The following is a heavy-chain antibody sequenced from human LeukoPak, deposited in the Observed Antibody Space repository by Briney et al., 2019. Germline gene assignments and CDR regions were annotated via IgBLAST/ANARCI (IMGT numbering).Heavy chain of an antibody. CDR2: IYYSGST. Sequence: SETLSLTCTVSGGSISSSSYYWGWIRQPPGKGLEWIGSIYYSGSTYYNPSLKSLKSRVTISVDTSKNQFSLKLSSVTAADTAVYYCASFYGSGFSSDYWGQGTLVTVSS. J-gene: IGHJ4*02. CDR3: ASFYGSGFSSDY. CDR1: GGSISSSSYY. D-gene: IGHD3-10*01. V-gene: IGHV4-39*07.